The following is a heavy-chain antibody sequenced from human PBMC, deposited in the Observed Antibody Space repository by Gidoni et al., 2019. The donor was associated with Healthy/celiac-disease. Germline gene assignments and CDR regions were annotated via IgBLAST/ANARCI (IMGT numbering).Heavy chain of an antibody. J-gene: IGHJ4*02. V-gene: IGHV3-30-3*01. CDR3: ARDPGVQWFEGPIDY. CDR2: ISDDGSNK. Sequence: QVQLVESGGGVVQPGRSLRLSCAASGFTFSRYAMHWVRQAPGKGLEWVAVISDDGSNKYYADSVKGRFTISRDNSKNTLYLQMNSLRAEDTAVYYCARDPGVQWFEGPIDYWGQGTLVTVSS. CDR1: GFTFSRYA. D-gene: IGHD3-10*01.